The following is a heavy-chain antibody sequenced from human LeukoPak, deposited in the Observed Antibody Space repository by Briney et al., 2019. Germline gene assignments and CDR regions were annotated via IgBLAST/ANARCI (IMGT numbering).Heavy chain of an antibody. CDR2: ISSSSSYI. D-gene: IGHD2-2*01. CDR3: AREGGVVPAADNWFDP. J-gene: IGHJ5*02. Sequence: GGSLRLSCEASGFTFSSYSMNWVRQAPGKGLEWVSSISSSSSYIYYADSVKGRFTISRDNAKNSLYLQMNSLRAEDTAVYYCAREGGVVPAADNWFDPWGQGTLVTVSS. CDR1: GFTFSSYS. V-gene: IGHV3-21*01.